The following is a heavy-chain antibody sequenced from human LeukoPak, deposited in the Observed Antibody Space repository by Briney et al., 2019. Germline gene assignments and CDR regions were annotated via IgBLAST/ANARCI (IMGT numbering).Heavy chain of an antibody. J-gene: IGHJ4*02. Sequence: GGSLRLSCAASEFSFSDAWMNWVRQAPGKGLEWVCRIKSKTDGGTTDYAAPVKGRFTISRDDSKNTVYLQMDSLKSEDTAVYYCTTAQYRRGYYLDYWGQGTLVTVSS. CDR2: IKSKTDGGTT. CDR1: EFSFSDAW. D-gene: IGHD5-18*01. V-gene: IGHV3-15*01. CDR3: TTAQYRRGYYLDY.